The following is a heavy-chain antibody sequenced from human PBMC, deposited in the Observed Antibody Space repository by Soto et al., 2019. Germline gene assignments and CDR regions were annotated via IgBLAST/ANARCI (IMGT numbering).Heavy chain of an antibody. CDR2: IKQDGSEK. Sequence: GSLRLSCAASGFTFSSYWMSWVRQAPGKGLEWVANIKQDGSEKYYVDSVKGRFTISRDNAKNSLYLQMNSLRAEDTAVYYCARSIAARPYYYYYMDVRGKGTTVTVAS. D-gene: IGHD6-6*01. V-gene: IGHV3-7*01. J-gene: IGHJ6*03. CDR1: GFTFSSYW. CDR3: ARSIAARPYYYYYMDV.